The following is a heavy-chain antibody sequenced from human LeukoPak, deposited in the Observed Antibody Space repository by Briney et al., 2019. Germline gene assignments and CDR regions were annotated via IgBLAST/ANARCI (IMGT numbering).Heavy chain of an antibody. Sequence: PGGSLRLSCAASGFPFSSYEMNWVRQAPGKGLRWVSYISTSGDTIYYADSVKGRFTISRDNAERSLYLQMNSLRAEDTAVYFCARTSFFDCWGQGTLVTVSS. CDR2: ISTSGDTI. CDR1: GFPFSSYE. CDR3: ARTSFFDC. J-gene: IGHJ4*02. V-gene: IGHV3-48*03.